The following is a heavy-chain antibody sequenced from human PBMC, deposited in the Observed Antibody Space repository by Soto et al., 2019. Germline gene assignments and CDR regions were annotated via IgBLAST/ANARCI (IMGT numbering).Heavy chain of an antibody. J-gene: IGHJ4*02. V-gene: IGHV4-59*01. Sequence: QVQLQESGPGLVKPSETLSLTCTVSGDSISDYYWSWVRQPPGKGLEWIGYIYYSGTTNYNPSLKSRVTISVDTSKNQFSLKLRSVTAADTAVYYCAIITAVAWFWGQGTLVTVPS. CDR2: IYYSGTT. CDR1: GDSISDYY. D-gene: IGHD3-3*01. CDR3: AIITAVAWF.